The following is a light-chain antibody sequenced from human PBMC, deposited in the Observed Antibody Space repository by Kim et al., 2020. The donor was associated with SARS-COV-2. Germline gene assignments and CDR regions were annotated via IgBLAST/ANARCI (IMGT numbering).Light chain of an antibody. Sequence: NFMLTQPHSVSESPGKTVTISCTRSSGSIASNYVQWYQQRPGSSPTTVIYEDNQRHSGVPDRFSGSIDSSSNSASLTISGLKTEDEADYYCQSYDGSMHGWVFGGGTQLTVL. J-gene: IGLJ3*02. V-gene: IGLV6-57*01. CDR2: EDN. CDR1: SGSIASNY. CDR3: QSYDGSMHGWV.